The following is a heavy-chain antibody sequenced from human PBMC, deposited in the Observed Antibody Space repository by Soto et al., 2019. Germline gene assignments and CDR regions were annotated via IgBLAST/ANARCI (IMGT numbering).Heavy chain of an antibody. Sequence: GGSLRLSCAASGFTFSSYGMHWVRQAPGKGLEWVAVIWYDGSTKYYADPVKGRFTISRDNSKNTVYLQMNSLRAEDTAVYYCARDWGVEMATSSFDYWGQGTLVTVSS. CDR3: ARDWGVEMATSSFDY. J-gene: IGHJ4*02. CDR2: IWYDGSTK. V-gene: IGHV3-33*01. D-gene: IGHD5-12*01. CDR1: GFTFSSYG.